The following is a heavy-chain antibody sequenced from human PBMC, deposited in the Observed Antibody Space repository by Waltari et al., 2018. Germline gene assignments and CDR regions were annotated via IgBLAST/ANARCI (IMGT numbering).Heavy chain of an antibody. J-gene: IGHJ4*02. CDR1: GGSISSHY. Sequence: QVQLQESGPGLVMPSETLSLTCTVSGGSISSHYWSWVRQTPGKGLEWIGYIYYSGSTNYNPSLKSRVTISVDTSKNQFSLKLTSVTAADTAVYYCARGRGELDYWGQGTLVTVSS. V-gene: IGHV4-59*11. CDR3: ARGRGELDY. CDR2: IYYSGST. D-gene: IGHD4-17*01.